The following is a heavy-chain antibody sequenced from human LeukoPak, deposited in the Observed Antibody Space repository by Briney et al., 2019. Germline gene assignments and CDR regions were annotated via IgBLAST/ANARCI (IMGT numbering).Heavy chain of an antibody. D-gene: IGHD1-26*01. CDR3: ARGGHSGSYRALGY. J-gene: IGHJ4*02. Sequence: SETLSLTCAVYGGSFSGYYWSWIRQPPGKGLEWFGEINHSGSTNYNPSLKSRVTISVDTSKNQFSLKLSSVTAADTAVYYCARGGHSGSYRALGYWGQGTLVTVSS. CDR2: INHSGST. V-gene: IGHV4-34*01. CDR1: GGSFSGYY.